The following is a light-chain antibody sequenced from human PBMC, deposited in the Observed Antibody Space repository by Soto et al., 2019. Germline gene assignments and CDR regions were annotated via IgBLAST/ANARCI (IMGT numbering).Light chain of an antibody. V-gene: IGKV3D-15*01. CDR2: GAS. J-gene: IGKJ5*01. CDR1: QSINSD. CDR3: QQRNSWPPVT. Sequence: EIVMTQSPATLSVSPGETTRLSCRASQSINSDVAWYQPKVGQTPRLLIHGASTRSTGIAARFSDSASGTEFTLTISGLQSEDSAVYYCQQRNSWPPVTFGHGTRLEIK.